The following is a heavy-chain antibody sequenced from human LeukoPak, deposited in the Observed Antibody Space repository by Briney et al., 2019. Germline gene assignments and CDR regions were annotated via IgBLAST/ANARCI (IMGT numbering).Heavy chain of an antibody. V-gene: IGHV4-39*01. CDR2: IYYSGST. CDR1: GGSISGSSYY. Sequence: PSETLSLTCTVSGGSISGSSYYWGWIRQPPGKGLEWIGSIYYSGSTYYNPSLKSRVTISVDTSKNQFSLKLSSVTAADTAVYYCAAEWELLLDYWGQGTLVTVSS. D-gene: IGHD1-26*01. CDR3: AAEWELLLDY. J-gene: IGHJ4*02.